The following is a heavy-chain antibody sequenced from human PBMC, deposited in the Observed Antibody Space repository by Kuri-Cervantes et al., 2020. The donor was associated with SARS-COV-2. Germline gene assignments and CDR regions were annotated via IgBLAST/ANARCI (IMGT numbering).Heavy chain of an antibody. CDR1: GFTFSAYA. CDR2: ISDSGINT. V-gene: IGHV3-23*01. Sequence: GESLKISCAASGFTFSAYAMSWVRQAPGRGLEWVSGISDSGINTYYPDSVRGRFTISRDNSKNMLYLQMHSLRVEDTAVYYCAKARPSSGYWGQGTLVTVSS. D-gene: IGHD6-19*01. CDR3: AKARPSSGY. J-gene: IGHJ4*02.